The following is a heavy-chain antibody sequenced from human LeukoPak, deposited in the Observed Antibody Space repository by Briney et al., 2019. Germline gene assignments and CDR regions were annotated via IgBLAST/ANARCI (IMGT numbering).Heavy chain of an antibody. CDR2: ISTSSSPI. Sequence: PGGSLRLSCAASGFTFSTYSMSWVRQAPGKGLEWVSYISTSSSPIYYADSVKGRFTISRDNAKNSLYLQMNSLRAEDTAVYYCAKVAVAGTNWFDPWGRGTLVTVSS. CDR1: GFTFSTYS. CDR3: AKVAVAGTNWFDP. D-gene: IGHD6-19*01. V-gene: IGHV3-48*01. J-gene: IGHJ5*02.